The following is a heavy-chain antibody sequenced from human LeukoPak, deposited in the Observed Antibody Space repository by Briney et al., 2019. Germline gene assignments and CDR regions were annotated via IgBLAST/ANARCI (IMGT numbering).Heavy chain of an antibody. J-gene: IGHJ4*02. CDR3: ARSGSSSRVLGY. CDR2: IIPILGIA. Sequence: SVKVSCKASGGTFSSYAISWVRQAPGQGLEWMGRIIPILGIANYAQKLQGRVTITADKSTSTAYMELSSLRSEDTAVYYCARSGSSSRVLGYWGQGTLVTVSS. CDR1: GGTFSSYA. D-gene: IGHD6-6*01. V-gene: IGHV1-69*04.